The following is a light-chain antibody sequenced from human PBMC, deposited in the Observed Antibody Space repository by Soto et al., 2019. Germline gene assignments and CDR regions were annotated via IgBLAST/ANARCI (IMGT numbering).Light chain of an antibody. J-gene: IGKJ4*01. CDR1: QSVSSY. CDR3: QPRSNCSPGALN. V-gene: IGKV3-11*01. CDR2: DAS. Sequence: EIVLTQSPATLSLSPGERATLSCRASQSVSSYLAWYQQKPGQAPRLLIYDASNRATGIPARFSGSGSGTDFPLPISSLEREDFAGYYCQPRSNCSPGALNFGGGTKVEFK.